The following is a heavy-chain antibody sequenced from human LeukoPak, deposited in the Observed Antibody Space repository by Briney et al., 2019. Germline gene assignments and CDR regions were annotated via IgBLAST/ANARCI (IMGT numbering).Heavy chain of an antibody. J-gene: IGHJ5*02. D-gene: IGHD5-24*01. V-gene: IGHV4-34*01. CDR1: GGSFSSYY. CDR2: INHSGST. CDR3: ARDHRDGYNYWFDP. Sequence: SQTLSLTCAVYGGSFSSYYWSWIRQPPGKGLEWIGEINHSGSTNYNPSLKSRVTISVDTSKNQFSLKLSSVTAADTAVYYCARDHRDGYNYWFDPWGQGTLVTVSS.